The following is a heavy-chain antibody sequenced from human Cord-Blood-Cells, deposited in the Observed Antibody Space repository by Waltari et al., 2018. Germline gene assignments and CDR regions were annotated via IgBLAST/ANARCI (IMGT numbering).Heavy chain of an antibody. V-gene: IGHV1-8*01. J-gene: IGHJ2*01. CDR3: AREVVVIASDWYFDL. D-gene: IGHD2-21*01. CDR1: GYTFTSYD. CDR2: RNPNSGNT. Sequence: QVQLVQSGAEVKKPGASVKVSCKASGYTFTSYDINWVRQATGQGLEWMGWRNPNSGNTGYAKMFQGRVTMTRNTSISTAYMELSSLRSEDTAVYYCAREVVVIASDWYFDLWGRGTLVTVSS.